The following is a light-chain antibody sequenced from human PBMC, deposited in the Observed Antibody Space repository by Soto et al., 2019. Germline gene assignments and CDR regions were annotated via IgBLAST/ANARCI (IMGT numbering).Light chain of an antibody. CDR1: SSDVGGYNY. Sequence: QSALTQPASVSGSPGQSITISCTGTSSDVGGYNYVSWYQQHPGKAPKLMIYEVSKRPSGVSNRFSGSKSGNTASLTISGLQAEDEADYYCSPYTSSSTPYVFGTGTKLTVL. J-gene: IGLJ1*01. CDR2: EVS. CDR3: SPYTSSSTPYV. V-gene: IGLV2-14*01.